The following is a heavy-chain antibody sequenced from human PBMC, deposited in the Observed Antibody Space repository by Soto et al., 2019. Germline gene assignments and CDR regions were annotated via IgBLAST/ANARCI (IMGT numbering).Heavy chain of an antibody. D-gene: IGHD3-3*01. J-gene: IGHJ4*02. CDR3: ARAAFWSGSNFDY. CDR1: GGSISSGDYY. Sequence: PSETLSLTCTVSGGSISSGDYYWSWIRQPPGKGLEWIGYIYYSGSTYYNPSLKSRVTISVDTSKNQFSLKLSSVTAADTAVYYCARAAFWSGSNFDYWGQGTLVTVLL. V-gene: IGHV4-30-4*01. CDR2: IYYSGST.